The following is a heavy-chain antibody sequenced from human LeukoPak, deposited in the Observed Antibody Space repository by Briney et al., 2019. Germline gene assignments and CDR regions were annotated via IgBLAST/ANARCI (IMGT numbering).Heavy chain of an antibody. CDR2: INPNSGGT. D-gene: IGHD4-17*01. V-gene: IGHV1-2*02. CDR3: AILTHSTVTQQYYFDY. Sequence: SVTPSRQASAHSFSGYYIRCVRPAPGHGLEWMGWINPNSGGTNYAQKFQGRVTMTRDTSISTAYMELSRLRSDDTAVYYCAILTHSTVTQQYYFDYWGQGTLVTVSS. J-gene: IGHJ4*02. CDR1: AHSFSGYY.